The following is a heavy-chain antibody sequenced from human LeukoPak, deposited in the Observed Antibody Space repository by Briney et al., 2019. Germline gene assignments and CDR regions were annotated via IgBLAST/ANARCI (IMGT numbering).Heavy chain of an antibody. CDR2: IYYDGSNK. Sequence: GGSLRLSCAASGFAFRSYGMHWVRQAPGKGLEWVAVIYYDGSNKYYADSVKGRFTISRDNSKNTLYLQMNSLRAEDTAVYYCARGLTNWNDVDYYYGMDVWGQGTTVTVSS. V-gene: IGHV3-33*01. CDR1: GFAFRSYG. D-gene: IGHD1-1*01. CDR3: ARGLTNWNDVDYYYGMDV. J-gene: IGHJ6*02.